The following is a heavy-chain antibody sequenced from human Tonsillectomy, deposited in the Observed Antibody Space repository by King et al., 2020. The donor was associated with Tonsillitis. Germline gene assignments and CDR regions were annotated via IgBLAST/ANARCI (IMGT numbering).Heavy chain of an antibody. V-gene: IGHV3-66*01. CDR1: GFNVGDWE. D-gene: IGHD2-8*02. CDR2: IDNGCGA. Sequence: VQLVESGGGLVQPGGSLRLSCAASGFNVGDWEFTWFRKSPGKGLKWFSFIDNGCGAYYADSGKGRFTISRDNSKNTVHLQMNSLTVEDTAVYYCAGDCCTGSRADHWGQGVLVSVSS. CDR3: AGDCCTGSRADH. J-gene: IGHJ4*02.